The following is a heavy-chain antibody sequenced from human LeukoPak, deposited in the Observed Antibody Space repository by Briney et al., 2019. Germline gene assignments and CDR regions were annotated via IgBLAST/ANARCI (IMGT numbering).Heavy chain of an antibody. Sequence: PGGSLRLSCAASGFTFSSYSMNWVRQAPGKGLEWVSSISSSSSYIYYADSVKGRFTISRDNAKNSLYLQMNSLRAEDTAVYYCAGTDGLNYYYGMDVWGQGTTVTVSS. J-gene: IGHJ6*02. CDR1: GFTFSSYS. D-gene: IGHD5-24*01. V-gene: IGHV3-21*01. CDR3: AGTDGLNYYYGMDV. CDR2: ISSSSSYI.